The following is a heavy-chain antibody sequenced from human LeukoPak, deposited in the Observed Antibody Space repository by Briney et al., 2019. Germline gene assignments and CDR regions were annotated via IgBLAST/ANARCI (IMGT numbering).Heavy chain of an antibody. CDR1: DYSISSDYY. J-gene: IGHJ4*02. CDR3: ARGVPPDY. V-gene: IGHV4-38-2*01. D-gene: IGHD2-8*01. CDR2: IYHSGRT. Sequence: SETLSLTCAVSDYSISSDYYWDWIRQPPGKGRGWIGSIYHSGRTYYNPSLKSRVTISVDTSKNQFSLNLSSVTAADTAVYYCARGVPPDYWGQGTLVTVSS.